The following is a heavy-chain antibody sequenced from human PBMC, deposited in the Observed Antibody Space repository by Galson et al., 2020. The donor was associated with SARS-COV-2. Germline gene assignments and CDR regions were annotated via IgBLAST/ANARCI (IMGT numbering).Heavy chain of an antibody. Sequence: SAKVSCKASRYTLTNYAHNWVRQAPGPGPESTRRISAYTGEKNPAQKYQGRVTMTTDTSTRTGYMELRSLRSDDTAVYYCARDIYYGSGVVYYWGQGTLVTFFS. CDR2: ISAYTGEK. D-gene: IGHD3-10*01. CDR3: ARDIYYGSGVVYY. J-gene: IGHJ4*02. V-gene: IGHV1-18*01. CDR1: RYTLTNYA.